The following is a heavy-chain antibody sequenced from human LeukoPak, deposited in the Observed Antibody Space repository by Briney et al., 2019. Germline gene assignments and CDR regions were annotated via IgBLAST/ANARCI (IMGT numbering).Heavy chain of an antibody. J-gene: IGHJ4*02. V-gene: IGHV3-23*01. Sequence: GGSLRLSCAASGFTFSSYAMSWVRQAPGKGLEWVSAISGSGGTTYYADSVKGRFIISRDNSKNTLYLQMNGLRADDTAVYYCAKGTAAVDYWGQGALVTVSS. CDR3: AKGTAAVDY. CDR1: GFTFSSYA. CDR2: ISGSGGTT. D-gene: IGHD2-2*01.